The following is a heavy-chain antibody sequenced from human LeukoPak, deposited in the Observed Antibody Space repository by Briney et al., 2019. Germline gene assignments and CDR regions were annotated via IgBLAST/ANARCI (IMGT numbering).Heavy chain of an antibody. D-gene: IGHD3-10*01. V-gene: IGHV4-38-2*01. CDR3: ASRFVSTMVRGVIRDY. J-gene: IGHJ4*02. Sequence: SETLSLTCAVSGCSISSGYYWGWIRPPPGKGLEWIGSIYHSGSTYYNPSLKSRVTISVDTSKNQFSLKLSSVTAADTAVYYCASRFVSTMVRGVIRDYWGQGTLVTVSS. CDR2: IYHSGST. CDR1: GCSISSGYY.